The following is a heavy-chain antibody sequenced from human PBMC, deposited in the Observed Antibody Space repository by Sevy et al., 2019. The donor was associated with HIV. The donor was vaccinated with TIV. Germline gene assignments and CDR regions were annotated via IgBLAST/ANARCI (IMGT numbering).Heavy chain of an antibody. V-gene: IGHV3-48*04. J-gene: IGHJ4*02. CDR2: IDTSSSSI. Sequence: GGSLRLSCAASGFIFGSYSMNWVRQAPGKGLEWISYIDTSSSSIHYADSVKGRFTISRDNRKNSLYLQMNSLRAEDTAVYYCAKDRYPVVGAAKYFDYWGQGALVTVSS. D-gene: IGHD1-26*01. CDR3: AKDRYPVVGAAKYFDY. CDR1: GFIFGSYS.